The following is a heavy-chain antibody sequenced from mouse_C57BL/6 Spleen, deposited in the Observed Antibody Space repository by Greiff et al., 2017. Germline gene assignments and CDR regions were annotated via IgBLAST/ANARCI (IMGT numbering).Heavy chain of an antibody. D-gene: IGHD2-3*01. Sequence: VQLQQSGPGLVQPSPSLSISCTVSGFSLTSYGVHWVRQSPGKGLEWLGVIWIGGSTDYNAAFISRLSIIKDNSKSQVFFKMNSLQADDTAIYYCARNDGYYVWFAYWGQGTLVTVSA. CDR2: IWIGGST. V-gene: IGHV2-2*01. J-gene: IGHJ3*01. CDR3: ARNDGYYVWFAY. CDR1: GFSLTSYG.